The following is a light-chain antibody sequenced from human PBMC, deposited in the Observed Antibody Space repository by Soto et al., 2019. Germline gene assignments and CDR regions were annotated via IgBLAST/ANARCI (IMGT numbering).Light chain of an antibody. CDR2: GAS. J-gene: IGKJ4*01. CDR1: QSVRSN. Sequence: EIVLTQSPGTLSLSPGERATLSCRASQSVRSNLAWYQQKPGQGPRLLIYGASSRPTGIPDRFSGSGSGTDFTLTISRLEPEDFAVYYCQQYGSSALTFGGGTKVDIK. CDR3: QQYGSSALT. V-gene: IGKV3-20*01.